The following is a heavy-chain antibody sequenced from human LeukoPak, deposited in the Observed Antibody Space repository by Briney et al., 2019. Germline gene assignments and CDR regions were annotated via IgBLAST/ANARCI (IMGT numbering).Heavy chain of an antibody. J-gene: IGHJ4*02. Sequence: GGSLRLSCAASGFTFSSYTMNWVRQAPGKGLEWVSSISSSSSYIYYADSVKGRFTISRDNAKNSLYLQMNSLRAEDTAVYYCARDKGSYVSDFWGQGTLVTVSS. V-gene: IGHV3-21*01. CDR1: GFTFSSYT. CDR2: ISSSSSYI. CDR3: ARDKGSYVSDF. D-gene: IGHD5-18*01.